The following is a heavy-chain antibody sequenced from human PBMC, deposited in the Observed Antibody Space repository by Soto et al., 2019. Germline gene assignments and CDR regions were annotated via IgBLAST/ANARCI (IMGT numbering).Heavy chain of an antibody. Sequence: SETLSLTCTVSGGSISRCDSYWSWIRQPPGKGLEWIGYIYYSGSTYYNPSLKSRVTISVDTSKNQFSLKLSSVTAADTAVYYCARAVSGSYYDYWGQGTLVTVSS. CDR3: ARAVSGSYYDY. CDR1: GGSISRCDSY. V-gene: IGHV4-30-4*01. CDR2: IYYSGST. D-gene: IGHD1-26*01. J-gene: IGHJ4*02.